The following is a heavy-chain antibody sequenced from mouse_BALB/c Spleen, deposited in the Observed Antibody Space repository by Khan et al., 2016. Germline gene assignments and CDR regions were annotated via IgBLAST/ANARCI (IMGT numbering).Heavy chain of an antibody. CDR2: IWAGGST. V-gene: IGHV2-9*02. D-gene: IGHD2-3*01. Sequence: VQLQESGPGLVAPSQSLSITCTVSGFSLTSYGVHWVRQPPGKGLEWLGVIWAGGSTNYNSALMSRLSISKGNSKSQVFLKMNSLQTEDTAMYYCARAHYDGYSYYYAMDYWGQGTSVTVSS. J-gene: IGHJ4*01. CDR1: GFSLTSYG. CDR3: ARAHYDGYSYYYAMDY.